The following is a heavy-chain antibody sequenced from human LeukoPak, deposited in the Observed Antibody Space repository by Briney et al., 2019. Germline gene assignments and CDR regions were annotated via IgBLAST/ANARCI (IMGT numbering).Heavy chain of an antibody. Sequence: ASVKVSCKASGYTFTSYDINWVRQATGQGLEWMGWISAYNGNTNYAQKLQGRVTMTTDTSTSTAYMELRSLRSDDTAVYYCARQYSSSDFDYWGQGTLVTVSS. CDR1: GYTFTSYD. D-gene: IGHD6-6*01. V-gene: IGHV1-18*01. CDR2: ISAYNGNT. CDR3: ARQYSSSDFDY. J-gene: IGHJ4*02.